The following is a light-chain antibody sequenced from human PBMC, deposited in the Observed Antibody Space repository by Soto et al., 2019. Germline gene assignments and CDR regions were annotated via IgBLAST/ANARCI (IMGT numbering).Light chain of an antibody. CDR2: DVS. V-gene: IGLV2-14*01. J-gene: IGLJ1*01. CDR1: SSDVGGYNY. Sequence: QSALTQPASVSGSPGQSITISCTGTSSDVGGYNYVSWYQQHPGKAPKLMIYDVSNRPSGVSNRFSGSKSGNTASLTISGIHAEDEADYYCSSYTSSSTLVFGTGTQLTVL. CDR3: SSYTSSSTLV.